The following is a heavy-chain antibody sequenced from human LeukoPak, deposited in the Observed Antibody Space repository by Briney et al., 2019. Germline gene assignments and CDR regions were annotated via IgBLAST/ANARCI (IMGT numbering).Heavy chain of an antibody. D-gene: IGHD6-13*01. V-gene: IGHV3-21*01. Sequence: GGSLRLSCAASGFTFSSYSMNWVRQAPGKGLEWVSSISSSSSYIYYADSVKGRFTISGDNAKNSLYLQMNSLRAEDTAVYYCARVWGRIAAAGSYYYGMDVWGQGTTVTVSS. CDR3: ARVWGRIAAAGSYYYGMDV. CDR2: ISSSSSYI. J-gene: IGHJ6*02. CDR1: GFTFSSYS.